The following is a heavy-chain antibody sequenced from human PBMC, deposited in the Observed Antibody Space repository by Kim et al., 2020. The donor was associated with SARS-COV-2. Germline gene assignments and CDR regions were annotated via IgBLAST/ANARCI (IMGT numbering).Heavy chain of an antibody. D-gene: IGHD3-10*01. CDR3: AKGVLFVELSVYAFEI. J-gene: IGHJ3*02. CDR1: GFTFSTYA. Sequence: GGSLRLSCAASGFTFSTYAMHWVRQAPGKGLEWVAVTSNDGSKKYYADSVKGRFTISRDNSKNTVYLQMSSLRAEDTAVYYCAKGVLFVELSVYAFEIWGQGTMATVSS. CDR2: TSNDGSKK. V-gene: IGHV3-30*18.